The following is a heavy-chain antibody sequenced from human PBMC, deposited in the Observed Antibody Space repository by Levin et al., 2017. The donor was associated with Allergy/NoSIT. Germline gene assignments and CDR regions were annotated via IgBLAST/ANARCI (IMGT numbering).Heavy chain of an antibody. CDR3: ARDRDYYDTTGQTLGDY. D-gene: IGHD3-22*01. V-gene: IGHV4-4*07. CDR2: IYSGGDT. CDR1: GTSMNNYY. Sequence: SETLSLTCTVSGTSMNNYYWSWIRQPAGNGLEWIGRIYSGGDTYYKPSLRSRVTMSIDTSTNQFSLKVTSVTTADTAVYFCARDRDYYDTTGQTLGDYWGQGTLVTVSS. J-gene: IGHJ4*02.